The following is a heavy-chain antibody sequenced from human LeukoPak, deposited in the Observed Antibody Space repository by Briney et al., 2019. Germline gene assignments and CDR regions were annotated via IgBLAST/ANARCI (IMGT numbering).Heavy chain of an antibody. CDR3: ARHVGGTTYDS. CDR2: INHSGST. V-gene: IGHV4-34*01. D-gene: IGHD3-10*01. J-gene: IGHJ4*02. CDR1: GGSFSGYY. Sequence: SETLSLTCAVYGGSFSGYYWSWIRQPPGKGLEWIGEINHSGSTNYNPSLKSRVTISVDTPNNRFSLNLNSVTAADTAVYYCARHVGGTTYDSWGQGTLVTVSS.